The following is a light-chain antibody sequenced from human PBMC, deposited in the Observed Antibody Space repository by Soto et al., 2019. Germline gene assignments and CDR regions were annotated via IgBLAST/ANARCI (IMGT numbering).Light chain of an antibody. CDR1: SSDVCAYDC. Sequence: QSVLTQPPSASWSPGQSVTISCTGTSSDVCAYDCVSWYQHHPGKAPKLIIYEVYSRPSGVPDRFSGSKSGNAASLTVSGLQAEDESDYYCSSYAGSNNFVFGTGTKVTVL. J-gene: IGLJ1*01. CDR3: SSYAGSNNFV. CDR2: EVY. V-gene: IGLV2-8*01.